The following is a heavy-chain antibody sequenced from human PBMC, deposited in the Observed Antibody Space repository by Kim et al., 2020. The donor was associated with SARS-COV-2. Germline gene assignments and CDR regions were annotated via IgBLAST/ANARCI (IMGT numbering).Heavy chain of an antibody. Sequence: SETLSLTCAVYGGSFSGYYWSWIRQPPGKGLEWIGEINHSGSTNYNPSLKSRVTISVDTSKNQFSLKLSSVTAADTAVYYCARDGLGPYGMDVWGQGTTVTVSS. J-gene: IGHJ6*02. V-gene: IGHV4-34*01. CDR2: INHSGST. D-gene: IGHD3-16*01. CDR3: ARDGLGPYGMDV. CDR1: GGSFSGYY.